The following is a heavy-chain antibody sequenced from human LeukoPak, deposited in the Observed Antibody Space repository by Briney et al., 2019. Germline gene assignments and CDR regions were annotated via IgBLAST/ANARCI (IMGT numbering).Heavy chain of an antibody. D-gene: IGHD6-19*01. V-gene: IGHV1-2*02. CDR1: GYTFTGYY. Sequence: ASVKVSCKASGYTFTGYYMHWVRQAPGQGLEWMGWINPNSGGTNYAQKFQGRVTMTRDTSTSTVYMELSSLRSEDTAVYYCASEAVAGLDYWGQGTLVTVSS. CDR3: ASEAVAGLDY. CDR2: INPNSGGT. J-gene: IGHJ4*02.